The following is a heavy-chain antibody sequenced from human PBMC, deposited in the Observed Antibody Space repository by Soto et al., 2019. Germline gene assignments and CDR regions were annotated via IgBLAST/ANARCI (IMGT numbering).Heavy chain of an antibody. Sequence: QLQLHESGSGLVKPSQTLSLTCTVSGASISYGNYAWSWIRQTPGKGLECIGYINHLETTFHNPSFESRLTLSIDRAKNQFSLNLNSMSAADRAVYFCARGGGSDSFDYWGQGILVTVSS. CDR3: ARGGGSDSFDY. V-gene: IGHV4-30-2*01. CDR1: GASISYGNYA. D-gene: IGHD1-26*01. J-gene: IGHJ4*02. CDR2: INHLETT.